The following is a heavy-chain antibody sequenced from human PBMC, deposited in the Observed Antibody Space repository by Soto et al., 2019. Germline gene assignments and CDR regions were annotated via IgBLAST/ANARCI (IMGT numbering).Heavy chain of an antibody. V-gene: IGHV4-59*01. D-gene: IGHD1-26*01. J-gene: IGHJ3*02. Sequence: SETLSLTCTVSGGSISSYYWSWIRQPPGKGLEWIGYIYYSGSTNYNPSLKSRVTISVDTSKNQFSLKLSSVTAADTAVYSCARGEDIVGATDAFDIWGQGTMVTVSS. CDR3: ARGEDIVGATDAFDI. CDR2: IYYSGST. CDR1: GGSISSYY.